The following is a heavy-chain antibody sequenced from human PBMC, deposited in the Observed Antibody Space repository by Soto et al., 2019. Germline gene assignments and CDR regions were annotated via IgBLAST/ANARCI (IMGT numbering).Heavy chain of an antibody. V-gene: IGHV3-9*01. J-gene: IGHJ4*02. CDR2: ISWNSGSI. CDR1: GFTFDDYA. Sequence: DVQLVESGGGLVQPGRSLRLSCAASGFTFDDYAMHWVRQAPGKGLEWVSGISWNSGSIGYADSVKGRFTISRDNAKNSLYLQMNSLRAEDTALYYCAKDIDYWGQGTLVTVSS. CDR3: AKDIDY.